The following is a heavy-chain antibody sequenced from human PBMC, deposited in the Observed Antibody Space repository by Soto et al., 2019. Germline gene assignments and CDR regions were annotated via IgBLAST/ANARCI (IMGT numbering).Heavy chain of an antibody. V-gene: IGHV3-30-3*01. CDR2: ISYDGSNK. J-gene: IGHJ4*02. Sequence: GGSLRLSCAASGFTFRSYAMSWVRQAPGKGLEWVAVISYDGSNKYYADSVKGRFTISRDNSKNTLYLQMNSLRAEDTAVYYCAREFSGAGPRDLYFDYWGQGTLVTVSS. CDR3: AREFSGAGPRDLYFDY. D-gene: IGHD3-10*01. CDR1: GFTFRSYA.